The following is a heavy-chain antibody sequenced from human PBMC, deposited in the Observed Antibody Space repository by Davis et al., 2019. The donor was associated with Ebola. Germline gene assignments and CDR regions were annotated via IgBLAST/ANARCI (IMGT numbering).Heavy chain of an antibody. J-gene: IGHJ4*02. CDR2: INPHNGNT. D-gene: IGHD1-1*01. Sequence: AASVKVSCKASGYTFTNYGITLVRQAPGQGLEWMGWINPHNGNTNYAQNVQGRVIMTSDTATTTAYMEVGSLRSDDTAVYYCARAQFPTTSDHWGQGTLVTVSS. CDR1: GYTFTNYG. V-gene: IGHV1-18*04. CDR3: ARAQFPTTSDH.